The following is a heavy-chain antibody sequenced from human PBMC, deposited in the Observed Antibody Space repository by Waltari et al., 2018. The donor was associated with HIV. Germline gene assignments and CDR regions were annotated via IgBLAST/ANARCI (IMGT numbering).Heavy chain of an antibody. CDR2: IYPDDTT. D-gene: IGHD3-22*01. V-gene: IGHV3-53*01. J-gene: IGHJ5*02. Sequence: EVLLAESGGGLIQPGGSLGLSCTASNFSISAKHVTWIRQAPGGSLEWVAVIYPDDTTHYADSVSGRFTISRAKSRTQVFLLMNSLFVDDTATYFCATGVRYYGPWGQGTRVTVSS. CDR3: ATGVRYYGP. CDR1: NFSISAKH.